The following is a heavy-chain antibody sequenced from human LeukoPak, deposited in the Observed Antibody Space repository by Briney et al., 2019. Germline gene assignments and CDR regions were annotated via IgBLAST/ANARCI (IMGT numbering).Heavy chain of an antibody. Sequence: SGGSLRLSCAASGFIVSSNYMSWVRQAPGKGLEWVSVIYSGDSTYYADSVKGRFTISRDTSKNTLYLQLNSLRAEDTAVYYCARDMVRGVFDYWGQGTLVTVSS. CDR2: IYSGDST. CDR1: GFIVSSNY. CDR3: ARDMVRGVFDY. V-gene: IGHV3-53*01. D-gene: IGHD3-10*01. J-gene: IGHJ4*02.